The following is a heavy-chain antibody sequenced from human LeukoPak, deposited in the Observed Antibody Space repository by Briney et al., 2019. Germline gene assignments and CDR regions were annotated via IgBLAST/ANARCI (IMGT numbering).Heavy chain of an antibody. CDR3: ARDLKPSDCSGGSCYSLAFDY. D-gene: IGHD2-15*01. Sequence: ASVKVSCKASGYTFTSYYLHWVRQAPGQGLEWMGIIHPTVGDTTYAQKFQGRVTMTRDMSTGTVYMELSSLRSEDTAVYYCARDLKPSDCSGGSCYSLAFDYWGQGTLVTVSS. V-gene: IGHV1-46*01. J-gene: IGHJ4*02. CDR1: GYTFTSYY. CDR2: IHPTVGDT.